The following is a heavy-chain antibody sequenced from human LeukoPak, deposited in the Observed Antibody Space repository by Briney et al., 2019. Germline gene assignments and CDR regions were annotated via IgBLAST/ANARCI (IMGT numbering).Heavy chain of an antibody. V-gene: IGHV5-51*01. CDR3: ARHPYYYYDSSGYSPDY. CDR2: IYPGDSDT. CDR1: GYSFTSYW. D-gene: IGHD3-22*01. Sequence: GESLKISCKGSGYSFTSYWIGWVRQMPGNGLEWMGIIYPGDSDTRYSPSFQGQVTISADKSISTAYLQWSSLKASDTAMYYCARHPYYYYDSSGYSPDYWGQGTLVTVSS. J-gene: IGHJ4*02.